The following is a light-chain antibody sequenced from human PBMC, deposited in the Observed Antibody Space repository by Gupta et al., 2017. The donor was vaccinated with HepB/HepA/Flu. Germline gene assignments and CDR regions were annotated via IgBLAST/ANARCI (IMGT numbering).Light chain of an antibody. V-gene: IGKV1-39*01. Sequence: DIQMTQSPSPLSASIGDRVTFTCRTTQDIKSFLNWYQHKPGKAPKLLIYAASILQTGVPSRFSGSGSETHFTLTIAGLQPEDFATYYCQESSSSQLIFGGGTSVEIK. CDR1: QDIKSF. CDR3: QESSSSQLI. J-gene: IGKJ4*01. CDR2: AAS.